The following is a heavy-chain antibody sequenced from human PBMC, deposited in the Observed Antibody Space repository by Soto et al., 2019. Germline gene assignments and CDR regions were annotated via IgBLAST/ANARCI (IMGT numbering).Heavy chain of an antibody. CDR1: GFSFTNSA. V-gene: IGHV1-58*01. J-gene: IGHJ1*01. CDR2: IVVGSGNT. D-gene: IGHD1-26*01. Sequence: SVTVSCKASGFSFTNSAVQWVRQARGQRLEGIGWIVVGSGNTNYAQKFQERVTITTDMYTSTAYMELSSLRSEDTAVYYCVADPVGAHGYWGPGTLVTLS. CDR3: VADPVGAHGY.